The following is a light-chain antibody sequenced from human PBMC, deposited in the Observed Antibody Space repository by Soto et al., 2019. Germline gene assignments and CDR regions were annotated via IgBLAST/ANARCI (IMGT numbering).Light chain of an antibody. CDR2: LGS. CDR3: MQALQTPRT. J-gene: IGKJ4*01. V-gene: IGKV2-28*01. CDR1: QSLLHSNGYNY. Sequence: DIVMSQSPLSRPVTPGEPASISCRSSQSLLHSNGYNYLDWYLQKPGQSPQLLIYLGSNRASGVPDRFSGSGSGTDFTLKISRVEAEDVGVYYCMQALQTPRTFGGGTKVEIK.